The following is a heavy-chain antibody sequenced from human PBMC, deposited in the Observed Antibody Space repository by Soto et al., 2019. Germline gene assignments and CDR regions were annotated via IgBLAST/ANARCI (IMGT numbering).Heavy chain of an antibody. CDR2: INPSVGST. CDR1: GYTFTSYY. J-gene: IGHJ6*02. D-gene: IGHD3-3*01. Sequence: ASVNVSCKASGYTFTSYYMHWVRQAPGQGLEWMGIINPSVGSTSYAQKFQGRVTMTRDTSTSTVYMELSSLRSEDTAVYYCARAIITIFGVDKTGCYYYYGTEVWGHGTTV. V-gene: IGHV1-46*01. CDR3: ARAIITIFGVDKTGCYYYYGTEV.